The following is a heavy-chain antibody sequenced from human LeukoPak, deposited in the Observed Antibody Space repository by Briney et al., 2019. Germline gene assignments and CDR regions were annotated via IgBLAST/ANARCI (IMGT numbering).Heavy chain of an antibody. D-gene: IGHD2-2*01. Sequence: PGGSLRLSCAASGFTFSSYSMNWVRQAPGKGLEWVSSISSGSSYIYYADSVKGRFTISRDNAKNSLYLQMNSLRAEDTAVYYCARDEEVVPAVTFDYWGQGTLVTVSS. CDR2: ISSGSSYI. CDR3: ARDEEVVPAVTFDY. J-gene: IGHJ4*02. V-gene: IGHV3-21*01. CDR1: GFTFSSYS.